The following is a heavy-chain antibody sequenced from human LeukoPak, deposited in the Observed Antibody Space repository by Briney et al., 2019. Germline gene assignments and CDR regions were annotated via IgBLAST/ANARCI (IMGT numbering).Heavy chain of an antibody. Sequence: GGSLRLSCAASGFTFSSYAMHWVRQAPGKGLEWVAVISYDGSNKYYADSVKGRFTISRDNSKNTLYLQMNSLRAEDTAVYYCAMNPDYWGQGTLVTVSS. V-gene: IGHV3-30-3*01. CDR1: GFTFSSYA. CDR3: AMNPDY. CDR2: ISYDGSNK. J-gene: IGHJ4*02.